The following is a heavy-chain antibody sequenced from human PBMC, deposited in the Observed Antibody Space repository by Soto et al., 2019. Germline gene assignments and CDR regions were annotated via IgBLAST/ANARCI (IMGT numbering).Heavy chain of an antibody. Sequence: SETLSLTCAVYGGSFSGYYWSWIRQPPGKGLEWIGEINHSGSTNYNPSLKSRVTISVDTSKNQFSLKLSSVTAADTAVYYCARVAPDYPFDYWGQGTLVTVSS. J-gene: IGHJ4*02. CDR3: ARVAPDYPFDY. V-gene: IGHV4-34*01. CDR1: GGSFSGYY. CDR2: INHSGST. D-gene: IGHD4-17*01.